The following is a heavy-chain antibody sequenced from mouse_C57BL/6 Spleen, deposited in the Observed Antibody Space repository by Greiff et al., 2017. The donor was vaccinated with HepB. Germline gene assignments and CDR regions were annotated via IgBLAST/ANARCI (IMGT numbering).Heavy chain of an antibody. D-gene: IGHD3-2*02. V-gene: IGHV1-50*01. CDR3: ARAAQADY. CDR1: GYTFTSYW. Sequence: QVQLQQPGAELVKPGASVKLSCKASGYTFTSYWMQWVKQRPGQGLEWIGEIDPSDSYTNYNQKFKGKATLTVDTSSSTAYVQLSILTSEDSAVYYCARAAQADYWGQGTTLTVSS. J-gene: IGHJ2*01. CDR2: IDPSDSYT.